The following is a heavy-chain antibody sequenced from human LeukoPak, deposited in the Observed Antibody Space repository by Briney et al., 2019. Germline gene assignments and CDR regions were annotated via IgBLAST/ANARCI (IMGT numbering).Heavy chain of an antibody. V-gene: IGHV3-30-3*01. CDR2: ISYDGSNK. J-gene: IGHJ4*02. CDR3: ARESDTAMALSFDF. CDR1: GFTFSSYA. Sequence: GGSLRLSCAASGFTFSSYAMHWVRQAPGKGLEWVAVISYDGSNKYYADSVKGRFTISRDNSKNTLYLQMNSLRAEDTAVYYCARESDTAMALSFDFWGQGTLVTVSS. D-gene: IGHD5-18*01.